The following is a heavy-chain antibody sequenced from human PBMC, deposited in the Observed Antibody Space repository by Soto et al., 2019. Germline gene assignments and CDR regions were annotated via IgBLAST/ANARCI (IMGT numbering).Heavy chain of an antibody. Sequence: EVRLVESGGGLVQPGGSLRLSCAASGVTVGNNYMSWVRQAPGKGLEWVSVTYSGGDTRYADSVKGRFNMSRASTKNTVDLQRDSVRAEDTAVYFCARNVPVTALGYWGQGSLVTVSS. CDR3: ARNVPVTALGY. CDR1: GVTVGNNY. J-gene: IGHJ4*02. D-gene: IGHD4-17*01. V-gene: IGHV3-66*01. CDR2: TYSGGDT.